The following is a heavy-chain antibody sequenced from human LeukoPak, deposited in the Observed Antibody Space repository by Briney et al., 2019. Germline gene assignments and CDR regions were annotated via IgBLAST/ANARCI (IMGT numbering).Heavy chain of an antibody. D-gene: IGHD5-24*01. V-gene: IGHV4-39*07. Sequence: SETLSLTCTVSGDSISRSSDYCGWIRQPPGKGPEWIGSVYYIGSTFYNPSLKSRLTISIDTSKNQFSLKLRSVTAADTAVYYCAREDAEQMDNSFDIWGQGTMVTVSS. J-gene: IGHJ3*02. CDR3: AREDAEQMDNSFDI. CDR1: GDSISRSSDY. CDR2: VYYIGST.